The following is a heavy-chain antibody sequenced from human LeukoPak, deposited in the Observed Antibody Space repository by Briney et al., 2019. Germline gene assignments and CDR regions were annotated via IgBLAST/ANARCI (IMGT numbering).Heavy chain of an antibody. J-gene: IGHJ6*03. V-gene: IGHV1-2*02. Sequence: ASVKVSCKASGYTFTGYYMHWVRQAPGQGLEWMGWINPNSGGTNYAQKFQGRVTMTRDTSISTAYMELSRLRSDDTAVYYCARDSEVGLWFGELPRNYYYYYYMDVWGKGTTVTVSS. CDR3: ARDSEVGLWFGELPRNYYYYYYMDV. CDR2: INPNSGGT. CDR1: GYTFTGYY. D-gene: IGHD3-10*01.